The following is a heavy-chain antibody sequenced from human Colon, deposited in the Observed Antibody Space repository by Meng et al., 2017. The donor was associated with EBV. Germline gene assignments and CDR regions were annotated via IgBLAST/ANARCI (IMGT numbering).Heavy chain of an antibody. CDR1: GGSINSGDYY. Sequence: QVRLQVSGPGLVKPSPHLSLTCTVSGGSINSGDYYWSWIRQPPGKGLEWIGYIYYTGSTYYNPSLKSRVTISMDTSKNQFSLRLSSVTAADTAVYYCARNYYFDYWGQGTLVTVSS. CDR2: IYYTGST. J-gene: IGHJ4*02. CDR3: ARNYYFDY. V-gene: IGHV4-30-4*01.